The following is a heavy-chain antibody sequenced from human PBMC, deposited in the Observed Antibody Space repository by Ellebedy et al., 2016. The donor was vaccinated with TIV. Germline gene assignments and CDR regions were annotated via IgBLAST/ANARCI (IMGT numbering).Heavy chain of an antibody. V-gene: IGHV3-7*01. D-gene: IGHD6-13*01. Sequence: PGGSLRLSCAASEFTFSNCWMSWVRQAPGKGLEWVANIKQDGSEKYYVDSVKGRFTISRDNAKNSLYLQMNSLRAEDTAVYYCARCPGFGSSWYFGDYWGQGTLVTVSS. J-gene: IGHJ4*02. CDR2: IKQDGSEK. CDR1: EFTFSNCW. CDR3: ARCPGFGSSWYFGDY.